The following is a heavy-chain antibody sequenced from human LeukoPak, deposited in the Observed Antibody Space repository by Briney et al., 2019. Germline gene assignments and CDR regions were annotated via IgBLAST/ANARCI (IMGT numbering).Heavy chain of an antibody. D-gene: IGHD3-22*01. J-gene: IGHJ4*02. CDR1: GYTFTSYY. V-gene: IGHV1-46*01. CDR2: INPSGGST. CDR3: ARDPSYYYDSSGYFGLDFDY. Sequence: ASVKVSCEASGYTFTSYYMHWVRQAPGQGLEWMGIINPSGGSTSYAQKFQGRVTMTRDTSTSTVYMELSSLRSEDTAVYYCARDPSYYYDSSGYFGLDFDYWGQGTLSPSPQ.